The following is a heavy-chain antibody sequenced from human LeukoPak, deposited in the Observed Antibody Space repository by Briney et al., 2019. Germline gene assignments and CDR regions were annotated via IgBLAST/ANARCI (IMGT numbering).Heavy chain of an antibody. CDR2: IYSDGAT. V-gene: IGHV3-66*01. CDR1: GFRFSSYD. Sequence: PGGSLRLSCAATGFRFSSYDMHWVRQAPGKGLEWVSVIYSDGATYYADSVKGRFTISRDSSKNTVDLQMNRLRAEDTAIYYCARERGGYYERNGYSDYWGQGTLVTVSS. CDR3: ARERGGYYERNGYSDY. J-gene: IGHJ4*02. D-gene: IGHD3-22*01.